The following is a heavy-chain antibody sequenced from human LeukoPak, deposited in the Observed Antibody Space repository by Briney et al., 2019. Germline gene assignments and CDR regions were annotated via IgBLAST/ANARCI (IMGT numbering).Heavy chain of an antibody. J-gene: IGHJ4*02. CDR1: GFTFNSYS. Sequence: PGGSLRLSCAASGFTFNSYSMNWVRQTPGKGLEWVSPISSSSGYINYADSVKGRFTVSRDNAKNSLYLQMNSLRAEDTAVYYCARDSGYCSSTGRYVHYFDYWGQGTLVTVSS. CDR2: ISSSSGYI. V-gene: IGHV3-21*01. D-gene: IGHD2-2*01. CDR3: ARDSGYCSSTGRYVHYFDY.